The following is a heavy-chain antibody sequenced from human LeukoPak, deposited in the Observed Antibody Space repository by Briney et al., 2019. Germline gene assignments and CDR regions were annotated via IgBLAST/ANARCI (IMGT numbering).Heavy chain of an antibody. CDR2: IYYSGST. CDR3: ATPYSGGYQGLDI. Sequence: PSETLSLTCTVSGGSISSSSYYWGWIRQPPGKGLEWIGSIYYSGSTYYNPTLKSRVTIFVDTSKNQFSLKLSSVTAADTAVYYCATPYSGGYQGLDIWGQGTMVTVS. J-gene: IGHJ3*02. CDR1: GGSISSSSYY. D-gene: IGHD1-26*01. V-gene: IGHV4-39*01.